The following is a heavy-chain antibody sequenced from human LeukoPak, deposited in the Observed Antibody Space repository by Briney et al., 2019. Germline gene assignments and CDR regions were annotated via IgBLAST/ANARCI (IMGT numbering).Heavy chain of an antibody. CDR3: ARDPSNTSGNYPYFDY. CDR2: INPSGGST. Sequence: ASVKVSCKASGYPFTSYYIHWVRQAPGQGLEWMGIINPSGGSTNYAQKFQGRVTITTDTSTTTAYMELRSLRSDDTAVYFCARDPSNTSGNYPYFDYWGQGTLVTVSS. V-gene: IGHV1-46*01. D-gene: IGHD3-22*01. J-gene: IGHJ4*02. CDR1: GYPFTSYY.